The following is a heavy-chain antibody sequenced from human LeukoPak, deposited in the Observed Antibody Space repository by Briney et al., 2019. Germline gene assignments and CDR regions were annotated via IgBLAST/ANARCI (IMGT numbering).Heavy chain of an antibody. CDR2: INPNGGGT. D-gene: IGHD2-2*01. J-gene: IGHJ3*02. CDR3: ARERGYCGSTSCCTSDAFDI. Sequence: ASVKVSCKASGYTFTGYYIHWVRQAPGQGLEWMGWINPNGGGTKSAQKFQGRVTMTRDTSISTAYMELSRLTSDDTAVYYCARERGYCGSTSCCTSDAFDIWGQGTMVTVSS. CDR1: GYTFTGYY. V-gene: IGHV1-2*02.